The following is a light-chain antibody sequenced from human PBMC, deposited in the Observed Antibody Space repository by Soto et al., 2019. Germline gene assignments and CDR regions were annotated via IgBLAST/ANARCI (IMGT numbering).Light chain of an antibody. CDR3: QQYESYSRT. CDR1: QTISAW. Sequence: DIPMTQTPSTLSASVGDRITISCRASQTISAWLAWYQQKPGKAPKLLIYEASSLESGAPSRFSGSGSGTDFTLTISSLQPDDFANYYCQQYESYSRTFCQGTKLAIK. CDR2: EAS. V-gene: IGKV1-5*03. J-gene: IGKJ2*01.